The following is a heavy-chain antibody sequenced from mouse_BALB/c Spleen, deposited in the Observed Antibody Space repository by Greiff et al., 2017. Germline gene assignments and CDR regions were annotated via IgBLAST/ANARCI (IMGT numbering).Heavy chain of an antibody. Sequence: EVQLVESGGGLVQPGGSLRLSCATSGFTFSDFYMEWVRQPPGKRLEWIAASRNKANDYPTEYSASVKGRFIVSRDTSQGILYLQMNALRAKDTAIYYGARDGGLRSPFAYWGQGTLVTVSA. D-gene: IGHD2-4*01. V-gene: IGHV7-1*02. CDR3: ARDGGLRSPFAY. J-gene: IGHJ3*01. CDR2: SRNKANDYPT. CDR1: GFTFSDFY.